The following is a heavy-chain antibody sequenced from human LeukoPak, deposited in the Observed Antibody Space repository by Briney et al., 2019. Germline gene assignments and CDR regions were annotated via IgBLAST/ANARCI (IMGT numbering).Heavy chain of an antibody. CDR1: GGTFSSYA. V-gene: IGHV1-69*06. D-gene: IGHD2-2*01. CDR3: ASSADIVVVPAAIGGYYYYYGMDV. CDR2: IIPIFGTA. Sequence: SVKVSCKASGGTFSSYAISWVRQAPGQGLEWMGGIIPIFGTANYAQKFQGRVTITADKSTSTAYMELSSLRSEDTAVYYCASSADIVVVPAAIGGYYYYYGMDVWGKGTTVTVSS. J-gene: IGHJ6*04.